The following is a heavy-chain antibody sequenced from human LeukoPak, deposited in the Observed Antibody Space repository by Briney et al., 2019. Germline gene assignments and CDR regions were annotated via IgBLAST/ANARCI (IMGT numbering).Heavy chain of an antibody. J-gene: IGHJ6*02. CDR3: ARAAHNTYVLGRYYYYAMDV. Sequence: GGSLTLTCAASGFTFNNNTMDWHRQAPGKGLEWVARISYAGSNNYYADSVKGRFTISSDNPKNTLYLQMDSLRAEDTAVYYCARAAHNTYVLGRYYYYAMDVWRQGTTVTVSS. CDR2: ISYAGSNN. CDR1: GFTFNNNT. V-gene: IGHV3-30-3*01. D-gene: IGHD3-10*01.